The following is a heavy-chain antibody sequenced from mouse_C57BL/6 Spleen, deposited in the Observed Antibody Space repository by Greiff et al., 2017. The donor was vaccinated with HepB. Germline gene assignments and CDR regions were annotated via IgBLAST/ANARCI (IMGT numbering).Heavy chain of an antibody. D-gene: IGHD2-4*01. Sequence: VQVVESGPGLVAPSQSLSITCTVSGFSLTSYGVHWVRQPPGKGLEWLVVIWSDGSTTYTSALKSRLSISKDNSKSQVFLKMNSLQTDDTAMYYCARHGDDYDGFAYWGQGTLVTVSA. J-gene: IGHJ3*01. V-gene: IGHV2-6-1*01. CDR3: ARHGDDYDGFAY. CDR1: GFSLTSYG. CDR2: IWSDGST.